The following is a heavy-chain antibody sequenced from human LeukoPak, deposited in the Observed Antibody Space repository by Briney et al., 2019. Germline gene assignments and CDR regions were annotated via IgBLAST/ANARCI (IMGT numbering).Heavy chain of an antibody. CDR2: IYHSGST. CDR3: ARIGGNYVGY. V-gene: IGHV4-38-2*02. CDR1: GYSISSGYY. J-gene: IGHJ4*02. Sequence: SETLSLTCTVSGYSISSGYYWGWIRQPPGKGLEWIGNIYHSGSTYYNPSLKSRDTISVDTSKNQFSLKLSSVTAADTAVYYCARIGGNYVGYWGQGTLVTVSS. D-gene: IGHD2-15*01.